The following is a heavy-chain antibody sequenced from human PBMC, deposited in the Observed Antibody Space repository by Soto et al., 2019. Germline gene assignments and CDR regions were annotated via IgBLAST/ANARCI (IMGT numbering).Heavy chain of an antibody. CDR3: ARQTYSSGWYSKAEYFQH. V-gene: IGHV3-7*05. Sequence: EVQLVESGGGLVQPGVSLRLSCAASGFTFSSYWMSWVRQAPGKGLEWVANIKQDGSEKYYVDSVKGRFTISRDNAKNSLYLQMNSLRAEDTAVYYCARQTYSSGWYSKAEYFQHWGQGTLVTVSS. D-gene: IGHD6-19*01. CDR1: GFTFSSYW. J-gene: IGHJ1*01. CDR2: IKQDGSEK.